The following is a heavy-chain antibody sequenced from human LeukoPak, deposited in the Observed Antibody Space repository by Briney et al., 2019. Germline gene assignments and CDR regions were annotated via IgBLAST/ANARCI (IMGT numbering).Heavy chain of an antibody. CDR2: IYYSGST. V-gene: IGHV4-30-4*01. CDR1: GGSISSGDYY. Sequence: SETLSLACTVSGGSISSGDYYWSWIRQPPGKGLEWIGCIYYSGSTYYNPSLKSRVTISVDTSKNQFSLKLSSVTAADTAVYYCARDRGGYDYFDYWGQGTLVTVSS. J-gene: IGHJ4*02. D-gene: IGHD5-12*01. CDR3: ARDRGGYDYFDY.